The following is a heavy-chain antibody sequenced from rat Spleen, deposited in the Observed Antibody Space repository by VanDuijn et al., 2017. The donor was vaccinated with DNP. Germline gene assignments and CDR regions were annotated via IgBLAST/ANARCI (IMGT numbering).Heavy chain of an antibody. CDR3: ARTNWFAY. Sequence: EVQLVESGGGSVQPGRSLKLSCAASGFTFSDYYMAWVRQAPTKGLEWVASISTGGGNTYYRDSVKGRFTISRDNAKSTLYLQMDSLRSEDTATYYCARTNWFAYWGQGTLVTVSS. V-gene: IGHV5-25*01. CDR2: ISTGGGNT. CDR1: GFTFSDYY. J-gene: IGHJ3*01.